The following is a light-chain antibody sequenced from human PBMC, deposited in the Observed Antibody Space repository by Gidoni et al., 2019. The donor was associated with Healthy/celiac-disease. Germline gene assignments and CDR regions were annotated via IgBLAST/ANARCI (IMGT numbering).Light chain of an antibody. Sequence: QSVLTQPPSVSGAPGQRVTISCTGSSSNIGAGYDVHWYQQLPGTAPKLLIYGNSNRPSGVPDRFSGSKSGTSASLAITGLQAEDEADYYCQSYDSSLSGSSPNVVFGGGTKLTVL. CDR2: GNS. V-gene: IGLV1-40*01. J-gene: IGLJ2*01. CDR1: SSNIGAGYD. CDR3: QSYDSSLSGSSPNVV.